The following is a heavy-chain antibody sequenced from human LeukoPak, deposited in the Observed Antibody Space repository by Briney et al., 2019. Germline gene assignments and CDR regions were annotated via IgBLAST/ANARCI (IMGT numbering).Heavy chain of an antibody. D-gene: IGHD3-9*01. CDR1: GFTFDDYA. J-gene: IGHJ1*01. Sequence: GRSLRLSCAASGFTFDDYAMHWVRQAPGKGLEWVSGISWYSGSIGYADSVKGRFTISRDNAKNSLYLQMNSLRAEDTALYYCAKDIGDILTGYYIFQHWGQGTLVTVSS. CDR2: ISWYSGSI. CDR3: AKDIGDILTGYYIFQH. V-gene: IGHV3-9*01.